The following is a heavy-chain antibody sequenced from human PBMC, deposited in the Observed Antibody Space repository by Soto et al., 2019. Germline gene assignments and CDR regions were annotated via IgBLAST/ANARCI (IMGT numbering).Heavy chain of an antibody. CDR2: ISYDGSDK. CDR1: GFPFTSYG. D-gene: IGHD3-10*01. Sequence: QVQLVESGGGVVQPGRSLTLSCAASGFPFTSYGMHWVREGPDKGLEWVAIISYDGSDKYYADSVKGRFTISRDNSKNTLYLQMNSLRPEDAALYYCVGGQYYFDYRGQGTLGIVSS. CDR3: VGGQYYFDY. V-gene: IGHV3-30*03. J-gene: IGHJ4*02.